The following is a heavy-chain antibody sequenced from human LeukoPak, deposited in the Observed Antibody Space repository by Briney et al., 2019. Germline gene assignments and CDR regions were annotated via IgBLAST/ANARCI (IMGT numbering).Heavy chain of an antibody. CDR3: ARSIPYGTTWYGRSDY. CDR2: IKPDGTTK. V-gene: IGHV3-7*03. J-gene: IGHJ4*02. D-gene: IGHD6-13*01. Sequence: GGSLRLSCVASGFAFSTYNMNWVRQAPGKGLEWVANIKPDGTTKFYVDSVKGRFTISRDNALNSLYLQMNSLRAEDTAIYYCARSIPYGTTWYGRSDYWGQGTLVTVSS. CDR1: GFAFSTYN.